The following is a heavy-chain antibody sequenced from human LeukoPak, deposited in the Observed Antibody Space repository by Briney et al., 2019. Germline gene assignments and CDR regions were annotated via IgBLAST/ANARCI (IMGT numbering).Heavy chain of an antibody. CDR1: GGSISSYY. D-gene: IGHD3-3*01. J-gene: IGHJ4*02. CDR3: AGLTFDFWSGYYDY. V-gene: IGHV4-4*07. CDR2: IYISGST. Sequence: SETLSLTCTVSGGSISSYYWSWIRQPAGKGLEWIGRIYISGSTNYNPSLKSRVTMLVDTSKNQFSLKLSSVTAADTAVYYCAGLTFDFWSGYYDYWGQGTLVTVSS.